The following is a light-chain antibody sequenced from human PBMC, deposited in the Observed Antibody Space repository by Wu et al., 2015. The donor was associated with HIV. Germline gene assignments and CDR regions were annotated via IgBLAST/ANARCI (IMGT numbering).Light chain of an antibody. V-gene: IGKV3-15*01. J-gene: IGKJ2*03. Sequence: EIVLTQSPATLSVSPGERVILSCRASQSISSDLAWYQQKPGQPPRLLIYGASTRATGSPARFSGSGSGTEFTLPISSLQSEDFAVYFCQQYNNWPPYSFGQGTKLEIK. CDR3: QQYNNWPPYS. CDR1: QSISSD. CDR2: GAS.